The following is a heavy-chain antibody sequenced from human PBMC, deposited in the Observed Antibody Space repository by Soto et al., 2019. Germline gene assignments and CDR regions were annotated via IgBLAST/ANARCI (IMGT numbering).Heavy chain of an antibody. Sequence: ASVKVSCKASGYTFTSYYMHWVRQAPGQGLEWMGIINPSGGSTSYAQKFQGRVTMTRDTSTSTVYMELSSLRSEDTAVYYCARVGPYGDYAKTLDYWGQGTLVTVSS. CDR3: ARVGPYGDYAKTLDY. D-gene: IGHD4-17*01. J-gene: IGHJ4*02. CDR2: INPSGGST. CDR1: GYTFTSYY. V-gene: IGHV1-46*01.